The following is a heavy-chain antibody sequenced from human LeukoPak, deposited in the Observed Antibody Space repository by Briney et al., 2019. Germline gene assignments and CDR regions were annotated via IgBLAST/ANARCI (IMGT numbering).Heavy chain of an antibody. CDR3: ARVLLWFGELFDAFDI. J-gene: IGHJ3*02. D-gene: IGHD3-10*01. Sequence: PSETLSLTCTASGGSISSYYWSWIRQPAGKGLEWIGRIYTSGSTNYNPSLTSRVTMSVDTSKNQFSLKLSYVTAADTAVYYCARVLLWFGELFDAFDIWGQGTMVTVSS. V-gene: IGHV4-4*07. CDR2: IYTSGST. CDR1: GGSISSYY.